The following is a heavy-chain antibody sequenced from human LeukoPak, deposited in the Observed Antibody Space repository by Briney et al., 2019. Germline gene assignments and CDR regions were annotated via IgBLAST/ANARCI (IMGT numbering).Heavy chain of an antibody. CDR3: AIFAGEHQAPFDY. D-gene: IGHD1-26*01. Sequence: EASVKVSCKASGYTFTGYYLHWVRQAPGQGLEWMGWINPNSGGTNYAQKFQGRVTMTRDTSISTAYMELNRLRSDDTAVYYCAIFAGEHQAPFDYWGQGTLVTVSS. V-gene: IGHV1-2*02. J-gene: IGHJ4*02. CDR2: INPNSGGT. CDR1: GYTFTGYY.